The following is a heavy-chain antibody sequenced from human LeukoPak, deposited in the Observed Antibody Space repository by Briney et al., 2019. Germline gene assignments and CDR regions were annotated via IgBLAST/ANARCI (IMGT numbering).Heavy chain of an antibody. D-gene: IGHD6-13*01. CDR1: GYSISSGYY. CDR3: ARGRGSSWDYFDY. Sequence: SETLSLTCTVSGYSISSGYYWGWIRQPPGKGLEWIGSIYHSGSTYYNPSLKSRVTISVDTSKNQFSLKLSSVTAADTAVYYCARGRGSSWDYFDYWGQGTLVTVSS. V-gene: IGHV4-38-2*02. CDR2: IYHSGST. J-gene: IGHJ4*02.